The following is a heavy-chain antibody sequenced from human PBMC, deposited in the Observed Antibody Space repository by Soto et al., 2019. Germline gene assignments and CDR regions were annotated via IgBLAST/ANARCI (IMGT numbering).Heavy chain of an antibody. CDR2: ISGSGGST. D-gene: IGHD6-13*01. CDR3: AKGIKYSSSWLFDY. J-gene: IGHJ4*02. CDR1: GFTFSSHA. V-gene: IGHV3-23*01. Sequence: GGSLRLSCAASGFTFSSHAMSWVRQAPGKGLEWVSAISGSGGSTYYADSVKGRFTISRDNSKNTLYLQMNSLRAEDTAVYYCAKGIKYSSSWLFDYWGQGTLVTVSS.